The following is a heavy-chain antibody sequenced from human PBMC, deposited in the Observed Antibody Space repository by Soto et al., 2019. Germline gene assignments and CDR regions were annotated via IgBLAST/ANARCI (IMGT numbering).Heavy chain of an antibody. CDR1: GFTFSDYY. Sequence: GGSLRLSCAASGFTFSDYYMSWIRQAPGKGLEWVSYISSNSSYTNYADSVKGRFTISRDNAKNSLYLQMNSLRAEDTAVYYCARDLPLEAAAGQFDYWGQGTLVTVSS. J-gene: IGHJ4*02. CDR3: ARDLPLEAAAGQFDY. CDR2: ISSNSSYT. D-gene: IGHD6-13*01. V-gene: IGHV3-11*06.